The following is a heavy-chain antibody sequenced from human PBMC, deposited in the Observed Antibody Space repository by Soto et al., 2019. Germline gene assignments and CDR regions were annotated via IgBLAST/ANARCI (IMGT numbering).Heavy chain of an antibody. D-gene: IGHD2-2*01. V-gene: IGHV3-23*01. J-gene: IGHJ5*02. CDR1: GFTFSSYA. CDR2: ISGSGGST. CDR3: AKVGPGYCSCTGCYFNLFDP. Sequence: GGSLRLSCAASGFTFSSYAMSWVRQAPGKGLEWVSAISGSGGSTYYADSVKGRFTISRDNSKNTLYLQMNSLRAEDTAVYYCAKVGPGYCSCTGCYFNLFDPWGQGTLVIVSS.